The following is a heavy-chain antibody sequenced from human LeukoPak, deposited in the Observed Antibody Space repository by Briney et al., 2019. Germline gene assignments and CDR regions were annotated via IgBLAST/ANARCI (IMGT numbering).Heavy chain of an antibody. CDR3: AKSRFYYDSSGPFDH. CDR2: ISWNSGSI. V-gene: IGHV3-9*03. CDR1: GFTFDDYA. Sequence: PGRSLRLSCAASGFTFDDYAMHWVRQAPGKGLEWVSGISWNSGSIGYADSVKGRFTISRDNAKNSLYLQMNSLRAEDMALYYCAKSRFYYDSSGPFDHWGQGTLVTVSS. J-gene: IGHJ4*02. D-gene: IGHD3-22*01.